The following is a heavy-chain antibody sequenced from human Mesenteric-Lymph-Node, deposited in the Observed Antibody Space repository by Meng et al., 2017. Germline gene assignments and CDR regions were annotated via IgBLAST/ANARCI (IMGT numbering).Heavy chain of an antibody. V-gene: IGHV3-23*01. Sequence: GESLKISCATSGFTFNTYAMSWVRQAPGKGLEWVSAISSSGDSTNYADSVKGRFTISRDNSRNTLSLQMDSLRPEDTAVYYCAGDRTDKCDSTSCRYFDYWGQGTLVTVSS. CDR3: AGDRTDKCDSTSCRYFDY. CDR2: ISSSGDST. CDR1: GFTFNTYA. J-gene: IGHJ4*02. D-gene: IGHD2-2*01.